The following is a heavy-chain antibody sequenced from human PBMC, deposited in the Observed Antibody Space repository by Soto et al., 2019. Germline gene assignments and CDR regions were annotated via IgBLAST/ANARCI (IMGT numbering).Heavy chain of an antibody. J-gene: IGHJ4*02. Sequence: EVQLVQSGGGLLQPGGSLRLSCAASGFTFSDYWMYWVRQGPGEGLVWASRINRDGSVTNYVDYVKGRFTISRDNAKNKLYMQMNSLRVKDKAVYYCARASMGTLEYWGQGGLVTVSS. CDR1: GFTFSDYW. CDR2: INRDGSVT. V-gene: IGHV3-74*01. D-gene: IGHD7-27*01. CDR3: ARASMGTLEY.